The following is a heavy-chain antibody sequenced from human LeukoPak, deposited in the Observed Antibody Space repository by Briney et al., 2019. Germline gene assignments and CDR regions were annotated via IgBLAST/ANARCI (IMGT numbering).Heavy chain of an antibody. V-gene: IGHV3-33*06. D-gene: IGHD4/OR15-4a*01. J-gene: IGHJ4*02. CDR2: VWYDGRTK. Sequence: GGSLRLSCAASGFTFSNYGMHWVRQAPGKGLEWVAVVWYDGRTKYYADSVKGRFTISRDNSKNTLSLQMDSLRAEDTATYYCAKDGAASTYFDNWGPGTLVTVSS. CDR1: GFTFSNYG. CDR3: AKDGAASTYFDN.